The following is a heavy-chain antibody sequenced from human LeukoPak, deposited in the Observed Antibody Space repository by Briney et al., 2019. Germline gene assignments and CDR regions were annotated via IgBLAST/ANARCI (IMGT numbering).Heavy chain of an antibody. D-gene: IGHD5-18*01. CDR1: GFTFSSYW. Sequence: GSLRLSCAASGFTFSSYWMSWVRQPPGKGLEWIGSIFYSGSTYYNPSLKSRVTMSVDTSKNQFSLNLSSVTAADTAVYYCARDLVETVMVMPNWFDPWGQGILVTVSS. CDR2: IFYSGST. CDR3: ARDLVETVMVMPNWFDP. J-gene: IGHJ5*02. V-gene: IGHV4-39*07.